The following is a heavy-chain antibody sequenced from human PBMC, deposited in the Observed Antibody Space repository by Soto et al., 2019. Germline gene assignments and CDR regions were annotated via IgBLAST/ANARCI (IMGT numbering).Heavy chain of an antibody. V-gene: IGHV1-69*18. CDR1: GGTLTSFT. Sequence: QVQLVQSGAEVKKPGSSVTVSCTASGGTLTSFTIYWGRQAPGQGFEWMGSFIPRIEKINYAQKFQGRVTLRADESSNTDYLKLSSLTSEDTAVYYCARGWVEEACDIWGQGTLVTMSS. CDR3: ARGWVEEACDI. J-gene: IGHJ3*02. CDR2: FIPRIEKI. D-gene: IGHD2-15*01.